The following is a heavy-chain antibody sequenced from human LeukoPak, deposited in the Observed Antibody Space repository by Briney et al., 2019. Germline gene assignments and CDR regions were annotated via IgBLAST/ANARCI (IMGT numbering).Heavy chain of an antibody. CDR3: ARDVGARIAAAGTHKGAFDI. D-gene: IGHD6-13*01. Sequence: PGGSLRLSCAASGLTVTDNYMSWVRQAPGKGLEWVSTVYSAGATYYADSVKGRFTISRDSSRNTLYLQVNSLRAEDTAVYYCARDVGARIAAAGTHKGAFDIWGQGTMVTVSS. CDR1: GLTVTDNY. V-gene: IGHV3-66*01. J-gene: IGHJ3*02. CDR2: VYSAGAT.